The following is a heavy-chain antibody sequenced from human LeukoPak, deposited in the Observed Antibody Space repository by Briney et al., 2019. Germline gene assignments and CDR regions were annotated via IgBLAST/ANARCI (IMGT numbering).Heavy chain of an antibody. V-gene: IGHV1-2*02. Sequence: ASVKVSCKASGYPFTGYYIHWVRQAPGQGLEWMGWINPKSGGTNYIQKFQGRVTMTRDTSISTAYMELSSLTSDDTAVYYCARVLWFGELLNGFDIWDQGTMVTVSS. D-gene: IGHD3-10*01. CDR3: ARVLWFGELLNGFDI. CDR1: GYPFTGYY. J-gene: IGHJ3*02. CDR2: INPKSGGT.